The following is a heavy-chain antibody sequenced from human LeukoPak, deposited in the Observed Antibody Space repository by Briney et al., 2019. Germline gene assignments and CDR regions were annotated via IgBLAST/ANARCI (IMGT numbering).Heavy chain of an antibody. V-gene: IGHV4-39*07. CDR3: ARERSYSGYPRYYYGMDV. CDR1: GGSISSSSYY. Sequence: SETLSLTCTVSGGSISSSSYYWGWIRQPPGKGLEWIGSIYYSGSTYYNPSLKSRVTISVDTSKNQFSLKLSSVTAADTAVYYCARERSYSGYPRYYYGMDVWGQGTTVTVSS. D-gene: IGHD5-12*01. J-gene: IGHJ6*02. CDR2: IYYSGST.